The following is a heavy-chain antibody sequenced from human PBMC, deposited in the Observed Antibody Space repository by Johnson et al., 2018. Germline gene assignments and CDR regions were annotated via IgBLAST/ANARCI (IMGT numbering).Heavy chain of an antibody. CDR2: IKSKTDGGTT. CDR1: GFTFSNAW. V-gene: IGHV3-15*01. D-gene: IGHD6-19*01. CDR3: TKNPCSGEGYYYGMDV. Sequence: VQLVESGGGLVKPGGSLRLSCAASGFTFSNAWMSWVRQAPGKGLEWVGRIKSKTDGGTTDYAAPVKGRFTMSRNDSKNTLYLQMNSLKTEDTAVYYGTKNPCSGEGYYYGMDVWGQGTTVTVSS. J-gene: IGHJ6*02.